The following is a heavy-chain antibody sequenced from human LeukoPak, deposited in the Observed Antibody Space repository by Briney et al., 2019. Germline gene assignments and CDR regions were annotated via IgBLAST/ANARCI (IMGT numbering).Heavy chain of an antibody. D-gene: IGHD3-22*01. CDR1: GFTFSSYA. CDR2: IIPIFGTA. J-gene: IGHJ4*02. V-gene: IGHV1-69*01. CDR3: ARDRASYYYDSSGYYYDY. Sequence: NPGRSLRLSCAASGFTFSSYAISWVRQAPGQGLEWMGGIIPIFGTANYAQKFQGRVTITADESTSTAYMELSSLRSEDTAVYYCARDRASYYYDSSGYYYDYWGQGTLVTVSS.